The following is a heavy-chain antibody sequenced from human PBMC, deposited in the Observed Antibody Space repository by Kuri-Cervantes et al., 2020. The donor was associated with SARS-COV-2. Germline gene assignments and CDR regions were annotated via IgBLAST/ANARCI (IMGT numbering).Heavy chain of an antibody. CDR3: AKGIAVATGYFDY. D-gene: IGHD6-19*01. CDR1: GSTFSSYA. CDR2: ISGSGGST. J-gene: IGHJ4*02. Sequence: GGSLRLSCAASGSTFSSYAMSWVRQAPGKGLEWVSAISGSGGSTNYADSVKGWFNISRDNSKNTLYLQMNSHRAEDTSVYYCAKGIAVATGYFDYWGQGTMVTVSS. V-gene: IGHV3-23*01.